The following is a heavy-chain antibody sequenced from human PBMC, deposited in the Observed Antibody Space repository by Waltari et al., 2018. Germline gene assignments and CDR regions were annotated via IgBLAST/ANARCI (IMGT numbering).Heavy chain of an antibody. Sequence: QVQLVESGGGVVQPGGSLRLSCKASGFIFSAYTMHWVRQTPGKGLEGVANISYNGDKKYYADSVKGRFTISRDNPRNTLYLQMSSLRAEDTAVYYCARVHYYYYSGMDVWGQGTTVTVSS. CDR1: GFIFSAYT. CDR3: ARVHYYYYSGMDV. J-gene: IGHJ6*02. V-gene: IGHV3-30-3*01. CDR2: ISYNGDKK.